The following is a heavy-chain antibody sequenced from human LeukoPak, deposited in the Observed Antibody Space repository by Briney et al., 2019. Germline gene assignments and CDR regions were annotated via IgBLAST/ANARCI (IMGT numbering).Heavy chain of an antibody. CDR3: ARGVAGDFDY. Sequence: SETLSLTCAVYGGSFSGYYWSWIRQPPGKGLEWIGEINHSGSTNYNPSLKSRVTISVDTSKNQFSLKLSSVTAADTAVYYCARGVAGDFDYWGQGTLVTVSS. CDR1: GGSFSGYY. CDR2: INHSGST. J-gene: IGHJ4*02. V-gene: IGHV4-34*01. D-gene: IGHD6-19*01.